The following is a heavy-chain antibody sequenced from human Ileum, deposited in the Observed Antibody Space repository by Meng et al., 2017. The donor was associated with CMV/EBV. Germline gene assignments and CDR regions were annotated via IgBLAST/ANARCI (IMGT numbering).Heavy chain of an antibody. CDR3: ARDLTNKWFYY. D-gene: IGHD1-26*01. V-gene: IGHV4-39*07. Sequence: QESGPGLVKPPETLSLTCTASGDPISSGSHSWAWFRQPPGKRLEWIGSMYFSGIADYNPSLKSRVTISLHATQKQFSLRLTSVTAADSAVYFCARDLTNKWFYYWGQGTLVTVSS. CDR1: GDPISSGSHS. J-gene: IGHJ4*02. CDR2: MYFSGIA.